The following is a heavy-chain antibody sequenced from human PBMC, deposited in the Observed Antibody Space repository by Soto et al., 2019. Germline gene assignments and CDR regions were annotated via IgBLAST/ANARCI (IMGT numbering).Heavy chain of an antibody. V-gene: IGHV4-34*01. CDR3: ARGGPTRKSITIFGVVILRFDY. J-gene: IGHJ4*02. CDR1: GGSFSGYY. CDR2: INHSGST. D-gene: IGHD3-3*01. Sequence: QVQLQQWGAGLLKPSETLSLTCAVYGGSFSGYYWSWIRQPPGKGLEWIGEINHSGSTNYNPSLKSRVTISVDTSKNQFSLKLSSVTVADTAVYYCARGGPTRKSITIFGVVILRFDYWGQGTLVTVSS.